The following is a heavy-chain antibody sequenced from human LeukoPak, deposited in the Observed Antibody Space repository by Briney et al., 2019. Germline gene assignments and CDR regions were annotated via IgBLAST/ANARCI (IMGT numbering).Heavy chain of an antibody. V-gene: IGHV4-39*01. Sequence: PSETLSLTCTVSGGSISSNSFDWGGIRQPPGKGLEWIGSIYYSGSTYYNPSLKSRVTISVNTSNNQFSLKLSSVTAADTAVDYCARQGMQSLSPFFDYWGQGTLVTVSS. D-gene: IGHD3-16*02. CDR3: ARQGMQSLSPFFDY. J-gene: IGHJ4*02. CDR2: IYYSGST. CDR1: GGSISSNSFD.